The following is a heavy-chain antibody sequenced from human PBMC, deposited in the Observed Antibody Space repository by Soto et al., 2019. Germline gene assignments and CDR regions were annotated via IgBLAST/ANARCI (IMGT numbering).Heavy chain of an antibody. CDR2: MNRNSGNT. V-gene: IGHV1-8*01. D-gene: IGHD7-27*01. CDR3: ARERRLGIDGMDV. Sequence: QVQLVQSGAEVKKPGASVKVSCKASGYTFTSEDINWVRQATGQGLEWMGWMNRNSGNTGYAQKFQGRVTMTWNTSISTAYMELSSLRSADTAVYYCARERRLGIDGMDVLGQGTTVTVSS. CDR1: GYTFTSED. J-gene: IGHJ6*02.